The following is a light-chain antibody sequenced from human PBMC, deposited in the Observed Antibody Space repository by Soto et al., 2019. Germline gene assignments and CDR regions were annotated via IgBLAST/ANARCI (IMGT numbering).Light chain of an antibody. V-gene: IGLV2-11*01. Sequence: QSVLTQPRSVSGSPGQSVAISCTGTSSDVGSSNFVSWYQQHPGKAPKLMIYDITERPSGVPDRFSGSKSGNTASLTISGLQTEDEADYYCCSYAGTYTPVVFGGGTKLTV. CDR1: SSDVGSSNF. J-gene: IGLJ2*01. CDR2: DIT. CDR3: CSYAGTYTPVV.